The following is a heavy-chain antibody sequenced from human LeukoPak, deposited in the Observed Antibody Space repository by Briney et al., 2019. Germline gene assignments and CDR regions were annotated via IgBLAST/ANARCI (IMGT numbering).Heavy chain of an antibody. D-gene: IGHD1-14*01. V-gene: IGHV5-51*01. Sequence: TGALLQICSQGSGYNCSRYRIGGVREEPGKGLERMGIIYPGDSDTKDPPSFHGQVTISVDKSITTAYLQWNSLKASATAIYYCASRQPSSGAFDLWGQGTMVTVSS. CDR1: GYNCSRYR. CDR2: IYPGDSDT. CDR3: ASRQPSSGAFDL. J-gene: IGHJ3*01.